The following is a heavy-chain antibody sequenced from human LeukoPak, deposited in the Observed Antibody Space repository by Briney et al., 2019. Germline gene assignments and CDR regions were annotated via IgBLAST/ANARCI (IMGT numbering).Heavy chain of an antibody. V-gene: IGHV1-3*01. J-gene: IGHJ6*02. D-gene: IGHD3-22*01. CDR3: ARAPNYDSSGYYAYYYGMDV. Sequence: ASVKVFCKASGYTFTSYAMHWVRQAPGQRLEWMGWINAGNGNTKYSQKFQGRVTITRDTSASTAYMELSSLRSEDTAVYYCARAPNYDSSGYYAYYYGMDVWGQGTTVTVSS. CDR1: GYTFTSYA. CDR2: INAGNGNT.